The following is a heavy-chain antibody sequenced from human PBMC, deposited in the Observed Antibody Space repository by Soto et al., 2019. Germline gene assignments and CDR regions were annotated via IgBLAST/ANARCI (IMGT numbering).Heavy chain of an antibody. CDR3: ARLEGLATISYYFDF. CDR2: IYYRGNA. CDR1: DDSINSDKYY. D-gene: IGHD3-9*01. Sequence: SETLSLTCSVSDDSINSDKYYWGWIRQPPGKGLEWIGSIYYRGNAYYKQYLQTRVTISLDKSKSQFSLKLNSVTAADLALYFCARLEGLATISYYFDFWGPGALVTVSS. V-gene: IGHV4-39*01. J-gene: IGHJ4*02.